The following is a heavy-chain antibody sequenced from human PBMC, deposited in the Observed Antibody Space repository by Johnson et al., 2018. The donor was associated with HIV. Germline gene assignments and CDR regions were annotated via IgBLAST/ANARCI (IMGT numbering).Heavy chain of an antibody. Sequence: QVQLVESGGGVVQPGRSLRLSCAASGFTFSDYYMSWIRQAPGKGLEWVAVISSDESNKYYADSVKGRFTISRDNSKNTLFLQMDSLRADDTAVYYCAREGVSGSYYDAFDLWGQGTMVTVSS. D-gene: IGHD1-26*01. V-gene: IGHV3-30*03. CDR1: GFTFSDYY. J-gene: IGHJ3*01. CDR2: ISSDESNK. CDR3: AREGVSGSYYDAFDL.